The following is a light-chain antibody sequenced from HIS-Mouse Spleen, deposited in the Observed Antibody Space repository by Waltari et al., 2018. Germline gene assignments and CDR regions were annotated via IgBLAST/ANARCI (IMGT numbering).Light chain of an antibody. CDR3: YSAADNNLGV. Sequence: SYELTQPSSVSVSPGQTARNTCPGDVLAKKYARWFQQKPGQAPVLVIYNDRERPSGIPERFSGSSSGTTVTLTISGAQVEDEADYYCYSAADNNLGVFGGGTKLTVL. V-gene: IGLV3-27*01. CDR1: VLAKKY. CDR2: NDR. J-gene: IGLJ3*02.